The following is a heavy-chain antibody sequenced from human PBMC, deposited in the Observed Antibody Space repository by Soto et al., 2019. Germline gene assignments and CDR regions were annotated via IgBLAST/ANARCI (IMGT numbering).Heavy chain of an antibody. CDR3: ARDRDDYGSGNYYNRIDF. J-gene: IGHJ4*02. Sequence: QVQLVRSGAGVKKPGFSVKVSCKASGGIFSTYAISWLRQAPGQGLEWMGGIIPLFGTPNYAQRFQGRVTITADESTSTAYMELSRLRSEDTAVYYCARDRDDYGSGNYYNRIDFWGQGTLVTVSS. V-gene: IGHV1-69*01. D-gene: IGHD3-10*01. CDR2: IIPLFGTP. CDR1: GGIFSTYA.